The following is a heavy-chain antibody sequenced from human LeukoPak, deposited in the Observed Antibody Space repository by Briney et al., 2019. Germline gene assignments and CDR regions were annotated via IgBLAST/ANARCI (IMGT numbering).Heavy chain of an antibody. CDR2: MYYSGST. J-gene: IGHJ5*02. CDR3: ARRVTSNWFDP. CDR1: GGSISSYY. V-gene: IGHV4-59*08. D-gene: IGHD2-21*02. Sequence: SETLSLTCTVSGGSISSYYWSWIRQPPGKGLEWIGYMYYSGSTNYSPSLKSRVTISVDTSKNQFSLKLSSVTAADTAVYYCARRVTSNWFDPWGQGTLVTVSS.